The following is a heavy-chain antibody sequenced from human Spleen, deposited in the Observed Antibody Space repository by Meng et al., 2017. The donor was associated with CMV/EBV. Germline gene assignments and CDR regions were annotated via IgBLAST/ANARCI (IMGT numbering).Heavy chain of an antibody. CDR1: GFAFSSYA. Sequence: GESLKISCAASGFAFSSYALHWVRRAPGKGLEWVSAIGTGGDTYYADSVMGRFTISRDNAKKSLYLQMNSLIAEDMAVYYCARDWGRSTSCYYYYYGMDVWGQGTTVTVSS. CDR2: IGTGGDT. V-gene: IGHV3-47*02. D-gene: IGHD2-2*01. CDR3: ARDWGRSTSCYYYYYGMDV. J-gene: IGHJ6*02.